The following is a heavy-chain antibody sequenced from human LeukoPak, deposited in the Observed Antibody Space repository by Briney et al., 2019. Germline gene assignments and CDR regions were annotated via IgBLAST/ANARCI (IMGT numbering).Heavy chain of an antibody. CDR2: IYHSGST. CDR1: GGSISSGGYS. J-gene: IGHJ4*02. Sequence: PSQTLSLTCAVSGGSISSGGYSWSWTRQPPGKGLEWIVYIYHSGSTYYNPSLKSRVTISVDRSKNQFSLKLSSVAAADTAVYYCARVHSVGYCSGGSCYSPYYFDYWGQGTLVTVSS. V-gene: IGHV4-30-2*01. D-gene: IGHD2-15*01. CDR3: ARVHSVGYCSGGSCYSPYYFDY.